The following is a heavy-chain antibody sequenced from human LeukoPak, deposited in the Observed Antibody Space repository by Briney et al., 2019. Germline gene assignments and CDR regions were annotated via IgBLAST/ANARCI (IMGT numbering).Heavy chain of an antibody. CDR3: ASLKNYYDSSGYLVTDAFDI. CDR2: ISGYNGNT. J-gene: IGHJ3*02. D-gene: IGHD3-22*01. Sequence: GASVKVSCKASGYTFTTYNINWVREAPGQGIEWMGWISGYNGNTNYAQKLQGRVTITTDTSTSTDYIELRSLKSDHTAVYYCASLKNYYDSSGYLVTDAFDIWGQGTMVTVSS. V-gene: IGHV1-18*01. CDR1: GYTFTTYN.